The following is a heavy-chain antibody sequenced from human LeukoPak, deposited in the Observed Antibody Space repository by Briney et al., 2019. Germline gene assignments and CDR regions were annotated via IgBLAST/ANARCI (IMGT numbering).Heavy chain of an antibody. J-gene: IGHJ4*02. Sequence: WIRQPPGKGLEWLGYIYNSGSTYYNPSLKSRVTISVDTSKNQFSLRLTSMTAADAAVYYCVRDRELTYWGQGTLVTVSS. CDR2: IYNSGST. V-gene: IGHV4-59*01. D-gene: IGHD5-24*01. CDR3: VRDRELTY.